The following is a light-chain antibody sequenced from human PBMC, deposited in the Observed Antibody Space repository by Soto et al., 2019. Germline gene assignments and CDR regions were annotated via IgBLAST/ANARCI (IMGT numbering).Light chain of an antibody. CDR1: SSNIGAGYD. Sequence: QSVLTQPPSVSRAPGQRVTISCTGSSSNIGAGYDVHGYQQLPGTAPKLLIYGNSNRPSGVPDRFSGSKSGTSASLAITGLQAEDEADYYCQSYDSSLSGYVVFGGGTKLTVL. CDR3: QSYDSSLSGYVV. CDR2: GNS. J-gene: IGLJ2*01. V-gene: IGLV1-40*01.